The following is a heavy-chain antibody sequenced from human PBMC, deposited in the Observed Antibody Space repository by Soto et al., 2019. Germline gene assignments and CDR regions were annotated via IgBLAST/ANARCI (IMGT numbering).Heavy chain of an antibody. CDR2: MYHSGIT. D-gene: IGHD6-6*01. Sequence: SETLSLSCAVSGYSIRSGYFWGWIRQPPGKGLEWIGSMYHSGITYYNLSLKSRVTISVDTSKNQLSLKLSSATAADTAVYYCARSMYSTSAQLYYGMDVWGQGTTVTVSS. CDR1: GYSIRSGYF. J-gene: IGHJ6*02. CDR3: ARSMYSTSAQLYYGMDV. V-gene: IGHV4-38-2*01.